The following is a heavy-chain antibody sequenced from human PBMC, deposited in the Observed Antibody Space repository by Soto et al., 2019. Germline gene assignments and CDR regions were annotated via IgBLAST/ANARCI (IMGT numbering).Heavy chain of an antibody. J-gene: IGHJ6*02. D-gene: IGHD3-16*01. CDR1: GGSISSYY. CDR2: IYTSGST. CDR3: ASGFGYYYYGMDV. V-gene: IGHV4-4*07. Sequence: SDTLSLTCTVSGGSISSYYWSWIRQPAGKGLEGIGRIYTSGSTNYNPSLKSRVTMSVDTSKNQFSLKLSSVTAADTAVYYCASGFGYYYYGMDVWGQGTTVTVS.